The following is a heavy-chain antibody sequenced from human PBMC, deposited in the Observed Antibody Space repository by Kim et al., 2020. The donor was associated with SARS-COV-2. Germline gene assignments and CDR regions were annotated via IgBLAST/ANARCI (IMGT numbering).Heavy chain of an antibody. CDR3: ARGVGDGFNYVDWFDP. CDR1: GGSFSTHY. CDR2: MNHIGSS. V-gene: IGHV4-34*01. J-gene: IGHJ5*02. Sequence: SETLSLTCAVYGGSFSTHYWAWIRQPPGKGLEWIGDMNHIGSSNYNPSLGSRVTISLDTSNSHFSLKLKSVTAADTAVYYCARGVGDGFNYVDWFDPWGQGTLVSVSS. D-gene: IGHD3-16*01.